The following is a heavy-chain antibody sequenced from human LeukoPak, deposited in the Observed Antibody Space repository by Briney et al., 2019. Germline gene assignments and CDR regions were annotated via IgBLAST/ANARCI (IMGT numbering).Heavy chain of an antibody. V-gene: IGHV1-8*01. Sequence: ASVKVSCKASGYTFTSYDINWVRQATGQGLERMGWMNPNSGNTGYAQKFQGRVTMTRNTSISTAYMELSSLRSEDTAVYYCASVGSRDGGWDKVYYWGQGTLVTVSS. J-gene: IGHJ4*02. CDR2: MNPNSGNT. CDR1: GYTFTSYD. CDR3: ASVGSRDGGWDKVYY. D-gene: IGHD5-24*01.